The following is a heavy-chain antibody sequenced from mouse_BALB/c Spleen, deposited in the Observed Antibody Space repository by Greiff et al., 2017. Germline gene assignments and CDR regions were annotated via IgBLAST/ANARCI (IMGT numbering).Heavy chain of an antibody. V-gene: IGHV5-6-4*01. CDR3: TRDGDYDDAMDY. CDR2: ISSGGSYT. J-gene: IGHJ4*01. D-gene: IGHD2-4*01. CDR1: GFTFSSYT. Sequence: EVKVVESGGGLVKPGGSLKLSCAASGFTFSSYTMSWVRQTPEKRLEWVATISSGGSYTYYPDSVKGRFTISRDNAKNTLYLQMSSLKSEDTAMYYCTRDGDYDDAMDYWGQGASVTVSS.